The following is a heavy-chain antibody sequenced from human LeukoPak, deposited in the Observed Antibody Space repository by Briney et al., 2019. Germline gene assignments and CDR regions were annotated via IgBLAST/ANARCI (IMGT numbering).Heavy chain of an antibody. CDR2: IYTSGST. CDR1: GGSISSYY. CDR3: ARDNADYYGSGRSVNWFDP. Sequence: SETLSLTCTVSGGSISSYYWSWIRQPAGKGLEWIGRIYTSGSTNYNPSLKSRVTMSVDTSKNQFSLKLSSVTAADTAVYYCARDNADYYGSGRSVNWFDPWGQGTLVTVSS. D-gene: IGHD3-10*01. J-gene: IGHJ5*02. V-gene: IGHV4-4*07.